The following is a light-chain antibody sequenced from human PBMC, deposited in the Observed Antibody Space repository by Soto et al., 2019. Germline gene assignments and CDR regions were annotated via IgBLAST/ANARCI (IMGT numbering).Light chain of an antibody. CDR2: AAS. J-gene: IGKJ1*01. V-gene: IGKV1-39*01. Sequence: DIQMTQSPSSLSASVGDRVTITCRASQSISSYLNWYQQKPEKAPKLLIYAASSLQSGVPSRFSGSGSGTDFTLTISSLQPEDFATYFCQQSYSNIRTFGQGTKVEIK. CDR3: QQSYSNIRT. CDR1: QSISSY.